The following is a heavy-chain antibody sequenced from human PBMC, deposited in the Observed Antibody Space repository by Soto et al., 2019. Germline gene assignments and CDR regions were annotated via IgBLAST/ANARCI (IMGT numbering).Heavy chain of an antibody. J-gene: IGHJ6*02. CDR2: IYPGDSDT. CDR1: GYSFTSYW. D-gene: IGHD3-3*02. CDR3: ARQKHSRGYQNYYYYGMDV. V-gene: IGHV5-51*01. Sequence: GESLKISCKGSGYSFTSYWIGWVRQMPGKGLEWMGIIYPGDSDTRYNPSFQGQLTISADKSISTAYLRWSSLKASDTAMYYCARQKHSRGYQNYYYYGMDVWGQGTTVTVSS.